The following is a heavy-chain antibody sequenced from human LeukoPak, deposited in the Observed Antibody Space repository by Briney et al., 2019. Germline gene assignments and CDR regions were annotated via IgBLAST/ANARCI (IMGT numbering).Heavy chain of an antibody. Sequence: SETLSLTCTVSGGSISSSSYYWGWIRQPPGKGLEWIGSIYYSGNTHYNPSLKTRVTISVDTSKNQFSLRLSSVTAADTAVYYCARHGHVIPAGIYFLDHWGQGTLVTVSS. D-gene: IGHD2-2*01. J-gene: IGHJ4*02. CDR1: GGSISSSSYY. CDR3: ARHGHVIPAGIYFLDH. V-gene: IGHV4-39*01. CDR2: IYYSGNT.